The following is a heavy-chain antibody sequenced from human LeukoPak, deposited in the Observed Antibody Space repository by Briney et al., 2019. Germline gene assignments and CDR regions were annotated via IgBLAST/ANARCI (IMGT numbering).Heavy chain of an antibody. CDR3: AREREREVIDY. CDR1: GGSISSSSYY. CDR2: IYYSGST. V-gene: IGHV4-61*01. D-gene: IGHD2-21*01. J-gene: IGHJ4*02. Sequence: SETLSLTCTVSGGSISSSSYYWGWIRQPPGKGLEWIGYIYYSGSTNYNPSLKSRVTISVDTSKNQFSLKLSSVTAADTAVYYCAREREREVIDYWGQGTLVTVSS.